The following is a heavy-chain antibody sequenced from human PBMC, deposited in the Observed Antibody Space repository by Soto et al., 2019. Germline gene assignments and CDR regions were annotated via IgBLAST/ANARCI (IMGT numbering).Heavy chain of an antibody. Sequence: ASVKVSCTASGFTFTSSAVQWVRQARGQRLEWIGWIVVGSGNTNYAQKFQERVTITRDMSPSTAYMELSSLRSEDTAVYYCAADPPGVVGPAATNYYYYGMDVWGQGTTVTFAS. CDR2: IVVGSGNT. D-gene: IGHD2-2*01. J-gene: IGHJ6*02. CDR3: AADPPGVVGPAATNYYYYGMDV. V-gene: IGHV1-58*01. CDR1: GFTFTSSA.